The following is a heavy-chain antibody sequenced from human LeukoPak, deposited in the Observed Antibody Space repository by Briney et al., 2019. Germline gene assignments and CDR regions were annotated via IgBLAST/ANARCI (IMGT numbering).Heavy chain of an antibody. V-gene: IGHV3-21*01. CDR3: ARERNYYGSGSPLDY. D-gene: IGHD3-10*01. CDR2: ISSSSSYI. Sequence: PGGSLRLSCAASGFTVSTNYMSWVRQAPAKGLEWVSSISSSSSYIYYADSVKGRFTISRDNAKNSLYLQMNSLRAEDTAVYYCARERNYYGSGSPLDYWGQGTLVTVSS. CDR1: GFTVSTNY. J-gene: IGHJ4*02.